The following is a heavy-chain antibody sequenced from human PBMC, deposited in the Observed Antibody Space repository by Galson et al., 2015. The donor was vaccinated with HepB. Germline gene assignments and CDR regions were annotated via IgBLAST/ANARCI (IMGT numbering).Heavy chain of an antibody. CDR2: IYWDDDK. CDR3: AHRRWAGGLYSSSSSDLTFDY. Sequence: PALVKPTQTLTLTCTFSGFSLSTSGVGVGWIRQPPGKALEWLALIYWDDDKRYSPSLKSRLTITKDTSKNQVVLTMTNMDPVDTATYYCAHRRWAGGLYSSSSSDLTFDYWGQGTLVTVSS. D-gene: IGHD6-6*01. CDR1: GFSLSTSGVG. V-gene: IGHV2-5*02. J-gene: IGHJ4*02.